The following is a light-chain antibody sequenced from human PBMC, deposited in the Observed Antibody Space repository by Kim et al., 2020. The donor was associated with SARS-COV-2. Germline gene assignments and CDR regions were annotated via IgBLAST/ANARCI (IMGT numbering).Light chain of an antibody. CDR1: QSVSRDC. J-gene: IGKJ4*01. Sequence: EIVLTQSPGTLSLSPGERATLSCRASQSVSRDCLAWYQQKPGQPPRLFIYGASNRATGISDRFTGSGSGTDFTLTINRLEPGDSAVYYCQQYGRSPLTFGGGTKVDIK. CDR3: QQYGRSPLT. V-gene: IGKV3-20*01. CDR2: GAS.